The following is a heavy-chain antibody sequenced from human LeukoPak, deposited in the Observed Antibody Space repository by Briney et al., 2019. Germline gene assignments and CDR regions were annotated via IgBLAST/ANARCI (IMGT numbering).Heavy chain of an antibody. CDR3: ATYTHWVAGDV. CDR2: IKKDGSVK. Sequence: GPLRLSCAASGFPFSSYAMSWVRQAPGRGLEWVADIKKDGSVKEYVDSVKGRFTISRDNAKNSLYLQMDSLRAEDTAVYYCATYTHWVAGDVWGQGTTVSVSS. J-gene: IGHJ6*02. V-gene: IGHV3-7*01. CDR1: GFPFSSYA. D-gene: IGHD7-27*01.